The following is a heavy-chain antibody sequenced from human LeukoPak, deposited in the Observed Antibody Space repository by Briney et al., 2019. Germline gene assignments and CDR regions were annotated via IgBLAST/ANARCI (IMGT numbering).Heavy chain of an antibody. Sequence: SETLSLTCTVSGGSITKNYSDWGWLRQPPGKGLEWIGTIYYRGSTFSNPSFRSRVTISVDTSQNQSSLKLSSVTAADTAVYYCARHRQYDADAFDIWGRGTMVTVSS. V-gene: IGHV4-39*01. CDR3: ARHRQYDADAFDI. CDR1: GGSITKNYSD. D-gene: IGHD2-8*01. J-gene: IGHJ3*02. CDR2: IYYRGST.